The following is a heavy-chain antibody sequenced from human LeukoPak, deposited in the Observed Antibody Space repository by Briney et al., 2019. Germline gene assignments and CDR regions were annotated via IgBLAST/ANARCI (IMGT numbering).Heavy chain of an antibody. CDR3: ARSVIYGDPRPLGY. V-gene: IGHV4-59*01. CDR1: SDSISNYY. CDR2: ISYSGST. D-gene: IGHD4-17*01. J-gene: IGHJ4*02. Sequence: SETLSLTCTVSSDSISNYYWSWIRQPPGKGPEWIGCISYSGSTKYNPSLKSRVTISLDTSKNQFSLKLSTVTTADTAIYYCARSVIYGDPRPLGYWGQGARVTVSS.